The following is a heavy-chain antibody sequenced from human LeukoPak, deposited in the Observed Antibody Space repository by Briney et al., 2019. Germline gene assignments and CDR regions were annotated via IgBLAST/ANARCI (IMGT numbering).Heavy chain of an antibody. J-gene: IGHJ4*02. V-gene: IGHV3-23*01. CDR2: ITGSGGTT. D-gene: IGHD1-26*01. CDR3: AKHNSGNFIYFDS. Sequence: PGGSLRLSCAASGFTFSSYSMSWARQVPGKGLEWVSGITGSGGTTYYADSVKGRFTLSRDSSKNTLYLQMNSQGAEDTAVYYCAKHNSGNFIYFDSWGQGALVTVSS. CDR1: GFTFSSYS.